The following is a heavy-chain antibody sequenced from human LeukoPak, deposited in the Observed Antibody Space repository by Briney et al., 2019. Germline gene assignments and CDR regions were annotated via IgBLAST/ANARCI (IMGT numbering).Heavy chain of an antibody. V-gene: IGHV4-59*01. Sequence: KPSETLSLTCTVSGGSISSYYWSWIRQPPGKGLEWIGYIYYSGSTNYNPSLKSRVTISVDTSKNQFSLKLSSATAADTAVYYCAARGLSNLVTDNYYYYYMDVWGKGTTVTVSS. CDR2: IYYSGST. J-gene: IGHJ6*03. D-gene: IGHD4-11*01. CDR3: AARGLSNLVTDNYYYYYMDV. CDR1: GGSISSYY.